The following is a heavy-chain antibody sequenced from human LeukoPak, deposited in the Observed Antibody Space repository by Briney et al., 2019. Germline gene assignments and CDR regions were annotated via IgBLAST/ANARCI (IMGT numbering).Heavy chain of an antibody. CDR3: ATQAAGGPLDY. J-gene: IGHJ4*02. CDR2: VYYSGGT. D-gene: IGHD2-15*01. V-gene: IGHV4-39*01. Sequence: SETLSLTCTVSGASISSSTYYWGWIRQPPGKGLEWIGTVYYSGGTSYYPSLKSRVTTSVDTSKNQFSLKLTSVTAADTAVYYCATQAAGGPLDYWGQGTLVTVSS. CDR1: GASISSSTYY.